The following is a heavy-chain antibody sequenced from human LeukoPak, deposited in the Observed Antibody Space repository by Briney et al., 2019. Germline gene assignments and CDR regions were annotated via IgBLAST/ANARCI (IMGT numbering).Heavy chain of an antibody. D-gene: IGHD3-22*01. Sequence: SCKVSGYTLTDLSMHWVRQAPGHGLEWVSGISGSGDNTYYADSVKGRFTISRDNSKNTLYVQVNSLGTEDTAAYYCAKGSYYDSSGSFYFVYWGQGTLVTVSS. CDR1: GYTLTDLS. J-gene: IGHJ4*02. CDR3: AKGSYYDSSGSFYFVY. V-gene: IGHV3-23*01. CDR2: ISGSGDNT.